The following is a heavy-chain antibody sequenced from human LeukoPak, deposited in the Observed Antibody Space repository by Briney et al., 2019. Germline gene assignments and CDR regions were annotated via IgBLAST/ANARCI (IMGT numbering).Heavy chain of an antibody. CDR3: ARERAAARYFDY. V-gene: IGHV3-21*01. Sequence: KPGGSLRLSCAASGFTFSSYGMSWVRQAPGKGLEWVSSISSSSSYIYYADSVKGRFTISRDNAKNSLYLQMNSLRAEDTAVYYCARERAAARYFDYWGQGTLVTVSS. D-gene: IGHD6-13*01. J-gene: IGHJ4*02. CDR2: ISSSSSYI. CDR1: GFTFSSYG.